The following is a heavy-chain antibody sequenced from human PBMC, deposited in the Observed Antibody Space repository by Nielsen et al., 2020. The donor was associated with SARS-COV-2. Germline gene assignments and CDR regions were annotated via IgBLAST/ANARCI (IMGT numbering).Heavy chain of an antibody. D-gene: IGHD3-16*02. J-gene: IGHJ4*02. CDR3: ATGQVAYYDYVWGSYPTPYYFDY. CDR2: IYYSGST. V-gene: IGHV4-59*01. Sequence: RQAPGKGLEWIGYIYYSGSTNYNPSLKGRVTISVDTSKNQFSLKLSSVTAADTAVYYCATGQVAYYDYVWGSYPTPYYFDYWGQGTLVTVSS.